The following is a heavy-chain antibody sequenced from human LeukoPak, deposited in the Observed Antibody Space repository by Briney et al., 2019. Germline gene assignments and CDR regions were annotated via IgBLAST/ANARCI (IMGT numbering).Heavy chain of an antibody. CDR2: ISSSGSTI. CDR3: AKAFLGYCSGGSCFDFDY. J-gene: IGHJ4*02. V-gene: IGHV3-48*03. D-gene: IGHD2-15*01. CDR1: GFTFSSYE. Sequence: GGSLRLSCAASGFTFSSYEMNWVRQAPGKGLEWVSYISSSGSTIYYADSVKGRFTISSDNSKNTLYLQMNSLRAEDTAVYYCAKAFLGYCSGGSCFDFDYWGQGTLVTVSS.